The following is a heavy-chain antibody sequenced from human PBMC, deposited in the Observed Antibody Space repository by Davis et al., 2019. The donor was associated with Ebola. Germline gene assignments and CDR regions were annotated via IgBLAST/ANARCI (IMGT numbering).Heavy chain of an antibody. V-gene: IGHV3-33*01. CDR3: VRDSIEGATTFDY. J-gene: IGHJ4*02. CDR1: GFTFSHYG. D-gene: IGHD1-26*01. CDR2: IWWGGSDK. Sequence: GESLKISCAASGFTFSHYGMHWVRQGPGKGLEWLALIWWGGSDKYYADSVKGRFTISRDNSKNTLSLQLDSLRAEDTAVYYCVRDSIEGATTFDYWGQGTLVTVSS.